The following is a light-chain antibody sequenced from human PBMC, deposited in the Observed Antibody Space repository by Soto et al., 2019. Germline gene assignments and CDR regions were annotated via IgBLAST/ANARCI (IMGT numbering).Light chain of an antibody. Sequence: ELVLTRSPATLSVSRWERVTLYCRASQSVRSNLAWYQQKPGQSPRLLIYGASTRATGIPARFSGSGSGTEFTLTISSLQSEDFAVYYCQQYNNWPPITFGQGTRLEIK. J-gene: IGKJ5*01. CDR1: QSVRSN. V-gene: IGKV3-15*01. CDR2: GAS. CDR3: QQYNNWPPIT.